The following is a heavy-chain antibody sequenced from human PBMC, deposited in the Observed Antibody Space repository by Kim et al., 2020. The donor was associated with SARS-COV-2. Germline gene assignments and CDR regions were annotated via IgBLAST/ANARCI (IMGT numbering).Heavy chain of an antibody. CDR2: IIPIFGSA. Sequence: SVKVSCKASGGTFSSYAISWVRQAPGQGLEWMGGIIPIFGSANYAQKFQGRVTITADESTSTAYMELSSLRCEDTAVFYCASSLGLGGYFDYWVQGTLV. CDR1: GGTFSSYA. J-gene: IGHJ4*02. CDR3: ASSLGLGGYFDY. V-gene: IGHV1-69*13. D-gene: IGHD1-26*01.